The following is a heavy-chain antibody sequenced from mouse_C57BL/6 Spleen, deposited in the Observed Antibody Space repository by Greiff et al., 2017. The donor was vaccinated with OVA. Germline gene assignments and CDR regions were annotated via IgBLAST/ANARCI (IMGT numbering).Heavy chain of an antibody. CDR2: INPYNGGT. V-gene: IGHV1-19*01. CDR1: GYTFTDYY. CDR3: ARGGITTVAMDY. Sequence: VQLQQSGPVLVKPGASVKMSCKASGYTFTDYYMNWVKQSHGKSLEWIGVINPYNGGTSYNQKFKGKATLTVDKSSSTAYMELNSLTSEDSAVYYCARGGITTVAMDYWGQGTSVTVSS. D-gene: IGHD1-1*01. J-gene: IGHJ4*01.